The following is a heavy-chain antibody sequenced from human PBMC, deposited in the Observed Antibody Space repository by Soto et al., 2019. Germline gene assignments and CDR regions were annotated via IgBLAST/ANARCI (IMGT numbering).Heavy chain of an antibody. Sequence: QLLESGGGLVQPGGSLRLSCAASEFTFTTDAMSWVRQAPGKGLEWVSAISGSGGNTYYADSVKGRFTISRDTSKNTLYLQMNSLRAEDTALYYCAKETSRYDFWSGYYYYYGMDVWGQGTTVTVSS. CDR3: AKETSRYDFWSGYYYYYGMDV. CDR2: ISGSGGNT. D-gene: IGHD3-3*01. CDR1: EFTFTTDA. V-gene: IGHV3-23*01. J-gene: IGHJ6*02.